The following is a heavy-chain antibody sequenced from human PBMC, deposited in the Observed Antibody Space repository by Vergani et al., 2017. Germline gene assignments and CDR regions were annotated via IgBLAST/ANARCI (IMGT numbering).Heavy chain of an antibody. D-gene: IGHD2-2*01. CDR3: ARAVVVVPAAIHYYYYYMDV. CDR2: IIPIFGTA. V-gene: IGHV1-69*01. J-gene: IGHJ6*03. Sequence: QVQLVQSGAEVKKPGSSVKVSCKASGGTFSSYAISGVRQAPGQGLEWMGGIIPIFGTANYAQKFQGRVTITADESTSTAYMELSSLRSEDTAVYYCARAVVVVPAAIHYYYYYMDVWSKGTTVTVSS. CDR1: GGTFSSYA.